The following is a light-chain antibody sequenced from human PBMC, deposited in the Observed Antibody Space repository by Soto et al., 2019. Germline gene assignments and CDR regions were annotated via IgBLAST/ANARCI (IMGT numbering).Light chain of an antibody. J-gene: IGLJ1*01. CDR1: SSNIGSNT. Sequence: QSVLTQPPSASWTPGQRVTISCSGSSSNIGSNTVNWYQQLPGTAPKLLIYTNDQRPSGVPDRFSGSKSGTSASLAISGLQFEDEADYHCSSWDDNLDAEVFGAGTKV. CDR2: TND. CDR3: SSWDDNLDAEV. V-gene: IGLV1-44*01.